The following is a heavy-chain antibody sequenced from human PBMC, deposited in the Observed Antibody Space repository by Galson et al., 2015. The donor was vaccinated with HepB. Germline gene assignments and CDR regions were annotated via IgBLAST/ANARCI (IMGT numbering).Heavy chain of an antibody. CDR3: ARDLDYVDY. V-gene: IGHV3-48*02. CDR1: GFTFSSYS. Sequence: SLRLSCAASGFTFSSYSMNWVRQAPGKGPEWVSYISSSSSTIYYADSVKGRFTISRDNAKNSLYLQVNSLRDEDTAVYYCARDLDYVDYWGQGTLVTVSS. J-gene: IGHJ4*02. CDR2: ISSSSSTI. D-gene: IGHD3/OR15-3a*01.